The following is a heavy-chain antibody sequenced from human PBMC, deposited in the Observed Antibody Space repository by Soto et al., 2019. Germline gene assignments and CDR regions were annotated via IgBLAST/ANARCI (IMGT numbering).Heavy chain of an antibody. CDR3: ANSGSFAY. CDR2: ISGSGGST. Sequence: SHRLCYAASGFNFRNYAMSWVRQAPGKGLEWVSAISGSGGSTYYADSVKGRFTISRDNSKNTLYLQMNSLRAEDTAVYYCANSGSFAYWGQGPLVNV. CDR1: GFNFRNYA. J-gene: IGHJ4*02. V-gene: IGHV3-23*01.